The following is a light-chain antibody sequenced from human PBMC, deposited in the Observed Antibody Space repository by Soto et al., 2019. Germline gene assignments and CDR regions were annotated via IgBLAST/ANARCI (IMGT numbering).Light chain of an antibody. CDR3: QQANSFPFT. CDR2: GAS. V-gene: IGKV1-12*01. J-gene: IGKJ3*01. Sequence: DIQMTQSPSSLSASVGDRVTISCRASQDIHTWLAWYQQKPGKAPNLLIYGASILQSGVPSRFSGSGSGTDFTLTISSLQPEDSATYYCQQANSFPFTFGPGTKVDV. CDR1: QDIHTW.